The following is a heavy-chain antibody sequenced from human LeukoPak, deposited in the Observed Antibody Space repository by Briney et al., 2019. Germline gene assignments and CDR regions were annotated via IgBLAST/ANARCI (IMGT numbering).Heavy chain of an antibody. D-gene: IGHD2-2*01. CDR2: INPNSGGT. CDR1: GYTFTGYY. V-gene: IGHV1-2*02. CDR3: ARDSGWVVVVPAAPVDY. Sequence: ASVKVSCKASGYTFTGYYMHWVRQAPGQGLEWMGWINPNSGGTNYAQKLQGRVTMTTDTSTSTAYMELRSLRSDDTAVYYCARDSGWVVVVPAAPVDYWGQGTLVTVSS. J-gene: IGHJ4*02.